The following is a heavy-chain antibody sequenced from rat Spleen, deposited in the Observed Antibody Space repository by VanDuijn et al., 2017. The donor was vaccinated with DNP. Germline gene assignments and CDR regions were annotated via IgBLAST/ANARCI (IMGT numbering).Heavy chain of an antibody. V-gene: IGHV5-25*01. J-gene: IGHJ3*01. D-gene: IGHD1-6*01. CDR3: ASGSYYGYKWFAY. CDR1: GFTFSAYY. Sequence: EVQLVESGGGLVQPGRSLKLSCAASGFTFSAYYVAWVRQVPGKGLEWVASITTSGGGTYYPDSVKGRFTISRDDAKDTLYLQMNSLRSEDTATYYCASGSYYGYKWFAYWGQGTLVTVSS. CDR2: ITTSGGGT.